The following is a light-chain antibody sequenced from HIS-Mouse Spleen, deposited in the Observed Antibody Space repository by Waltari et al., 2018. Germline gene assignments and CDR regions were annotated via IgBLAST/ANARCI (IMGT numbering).Light chain of an antibody. J-gene: IGLJ2*01. CDR2: QDS. CDR3: QAWDSSYSV. Sequence: SYELTQPPSVSVSPGQTASITCSGDKLGDKYACWYQQKPGQSPVLVIYQDSKRPSGFPGRFSGSNAGNTATLTISGTQAMDEADYYCQAWDSSYSVFGGGTKLTVL. CDR1: KLGDKY. V-gene: IGLV3-1*01.